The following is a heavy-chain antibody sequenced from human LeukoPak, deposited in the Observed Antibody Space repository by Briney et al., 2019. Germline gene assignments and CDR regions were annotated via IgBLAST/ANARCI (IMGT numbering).Heavy chain of an antibody. D-gene: IGHD5-12*01. J-gene: IGHJ4*02. CDR2: INQGGSVQ. V-gene: IGHV3-7*01. CDR1: GFTFRSYW. Sequence: PGGSLRLSCAASGFTFRSYWMSWVRQAPGKGLKWVANINQGGSVQYYMDSVKGRFTISRDDAKNSLYVQMNSLRDEDTAVYYCARVEYSGWNLEYWGQGTLVTVSS. CDR3: ARVEYSGWNLEY.